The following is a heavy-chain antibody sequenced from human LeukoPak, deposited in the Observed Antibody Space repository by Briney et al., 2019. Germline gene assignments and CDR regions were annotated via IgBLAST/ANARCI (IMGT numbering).Heavy chain of an antibody. J-gene: IGHJ4*02. CDR1: GFTFSSYS. V-gene: IGHV3-21*01. CDR3: ARSVVIPAASPDY. D-gene: IGHD2-2*01. Sequence: GGSLRLSCAASGFTFSSYSMNWVRQAPGKGLEWVSSISSSSSYIYYADSVKGRFTISRDNAKNSLYLQMNSLRAEDTAVYYCARSVVIPAASPDYWSQGTLVTVSS. CDR2: ISSSSSYI.